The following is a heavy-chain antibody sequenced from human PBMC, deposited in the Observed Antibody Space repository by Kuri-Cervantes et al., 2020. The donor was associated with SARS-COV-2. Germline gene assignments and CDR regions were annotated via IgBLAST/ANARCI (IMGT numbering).Heavy chain of an antibody. V-gene: IGHV3-7*01. D-gene: IGHD1-26*01. CDR2: IKQDGSEK. CDR3: AKDMEPLGGSYDYFDY. J-gene: IGHJ4*02. Sequence: GESLKISCAASGFTFSSYWMSWVRQAPGKGLEWVANIKQDGSEKYYVDSVKGRFTISRDNAKNSLYLQMNSLRAEDTAVYYCAKDMEPLGGSYDYFDYWGQGTLVTVSS. CDR1: GFTFSSYW.